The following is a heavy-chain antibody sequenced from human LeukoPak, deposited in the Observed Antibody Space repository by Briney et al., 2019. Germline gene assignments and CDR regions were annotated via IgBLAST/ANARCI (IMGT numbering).Heavy chain of an antibody. CDR2: IYTSGST. CDR1: GGSIHSY. J-gene: IGHJ4*02. CDR3: ARGGFYYYDSSGYLDY. D-gene: IGHD3-22*01. Sequence: PSETLSLTCTVSGGSIHSYWSWIRQPAGKGLEWIGRIYTSGSTYYNPSLKSRVTMSVDTSKNQFSLKLSSVTAADTAVYYCARGGFYYYDSSGYLDYWGQGTLVTVSS. V-gene: IGHV4-4*07.